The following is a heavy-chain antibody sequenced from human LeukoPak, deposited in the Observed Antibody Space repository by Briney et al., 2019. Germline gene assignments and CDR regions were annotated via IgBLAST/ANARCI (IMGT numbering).Heavy chain of an antibody. Sequence: KPSETLSLTCAVYGGSFSGYYWSWIRQPPGKGLEWIGEINHSGSTNYNPSLKSRVTISVDTSKNQFSLKLSSVTAADTAVYYCARGNSSFDYWGQGTLVTVSS. V-gene: IGHV4-34*01. CDR1: GGSFSGYY. CDR3: ARGNSSFDY. D-gene: IGHD6-19*01. J-gene: IGHJ4*02. CDR2: INHSGST.